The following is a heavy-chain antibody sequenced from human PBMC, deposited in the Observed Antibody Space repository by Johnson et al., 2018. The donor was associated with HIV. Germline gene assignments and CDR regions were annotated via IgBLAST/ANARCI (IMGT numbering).Heavy chain of an antibody. CDR1: GFTFSSYA. CDR3: AQGGSCWSYDAFDI. J-gene: IGHJ3*02. V-gene: IGHV3-30-3*02. CDR2: ISYDGNNK. Sequence: QVQLVESGGGVVQPGRSLRLSCAASGFTFSSYAMHWVRQAPGKGLEWVAVISYDGNNKYYADSVKGRFTISRDNSKNTLYLQMNSLRAEDTAVYYCAQGGSCWSYDAFDIWGQGTMVTVSS. D-gene: IGHD6-13*01.